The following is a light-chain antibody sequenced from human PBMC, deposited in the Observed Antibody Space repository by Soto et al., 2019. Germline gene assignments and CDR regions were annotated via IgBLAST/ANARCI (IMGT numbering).Light chain of an antibody. J-gene: IGKJ1*01. CDR1: QSVSDN. V-gene: IGKV3-15*01. CDR3: QQYNDWPLT. CDR2: GAF. Sequence: EILMTQSPVTLSVSPGERVTLSCRASQSVSDNLAWYQQKPGQAPSLLIYGAFTRATDVPARFSGAGSGTEFTLTISSLQSEDFALYYCQQYNDWPLTFGQGTKVEI.